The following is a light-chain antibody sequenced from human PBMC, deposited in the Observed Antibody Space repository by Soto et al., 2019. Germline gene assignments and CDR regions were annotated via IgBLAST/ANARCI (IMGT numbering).Light chain of an antibody. CDR3: SSYTSSITLV. CDR2: DVS. V-gene: IGLV2-14*01. CDR1: SSDVGGYNY. J-gene: IGLJ2*01. Sequence: QSALTQPASVSGSPGQSITISCTGTSSDVGGYNYVSWYQQHPGKAPKLMIYDVSNWPSGVSNRVSGSKSGNTASLTISGLQAEDEADYYCSSYTSSITLVFGGGTKLTVL.